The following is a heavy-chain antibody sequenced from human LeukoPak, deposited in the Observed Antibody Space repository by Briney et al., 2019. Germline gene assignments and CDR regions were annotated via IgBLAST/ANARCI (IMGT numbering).Heavy chain of an antibody. V-gene: IGHV1-69*04. Sequence: ASVKVSCKASGGTFSSYTISWVRQAPGQGLGWMGRIIPILGIANYAQKFQGRVTITADKSTSTAYMELSSLRSEDTAVYYCARDLGIAVAGFDYWGQGTLVAVSS. D-gene: IGHD6-19*01. CDR3: ARDLGIAVAGFDY. J-gene: IGHJ4*02. CDR2: IIPILGIA. CDR1: GGTFSSYT.